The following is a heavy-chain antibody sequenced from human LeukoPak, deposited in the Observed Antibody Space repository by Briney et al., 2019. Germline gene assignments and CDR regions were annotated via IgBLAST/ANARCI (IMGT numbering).Heavy chain of an antibody. D-gene: IGHD6-19*01. V-gene: IGHV3-30*01. J-gene: IGHJ3*02. Sequence: GRSLRLSCTASGFTFRTYAMHWVRQAPGKGLDWVTIISYDGSNKFYADSVKGRFTVSRDNSKNTLYLHMNNLGTEDTAVYYCARDQNPSSGWPVDAFDIWGQGTMVTVSS. CDR3: ARDQNPSSGWPVDAFDI. CDR1: GFTFRTYA. CDR2: ISYDGSNK.